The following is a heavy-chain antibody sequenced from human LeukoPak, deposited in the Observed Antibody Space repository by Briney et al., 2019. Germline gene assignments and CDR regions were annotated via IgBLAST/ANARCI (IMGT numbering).Heavy chain of an antibody. J-gene: IGHJ3*02. CDR2: INSDGSST. D-gene: IGHD6-25*01. CDR3: ARRSAAKDAFDI. V-gene: IGHV3-74*01. Sequence: PGGSLRLSCAASGFTFSSYWMHWVRQAPGKGLVWVSRINSDGSSTSYADPVKGRFTISRDNAKNTLYLQMNSLRAEGTAVYYCARRSAAKDAFDIWGQGTMVTVSS. CDR1: GFTFSSYW.